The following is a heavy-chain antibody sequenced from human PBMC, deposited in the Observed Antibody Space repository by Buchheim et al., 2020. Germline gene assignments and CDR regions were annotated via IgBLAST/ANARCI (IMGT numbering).Heavy chain of an antibody. CDR1: GYTFTGYY. Sequence: QVQLVQSGAEVKKPGASVKVSCKASGYTFTGYYMHWVRQAPGQGLEWMGWINPNRGGTNYAQKFQGRVTMTRDTSISTAYMELGRLRSDDTAVYYCAREALASFSIAVAGAAFDIWGQGT. CDR3: AREALASFSIAVAGAAFDI. D-gene: IGHD6-19*01. J-gene: IGHJ3*02. CDR2: INPNRGGT. V-gene: IGHV1-2*02.